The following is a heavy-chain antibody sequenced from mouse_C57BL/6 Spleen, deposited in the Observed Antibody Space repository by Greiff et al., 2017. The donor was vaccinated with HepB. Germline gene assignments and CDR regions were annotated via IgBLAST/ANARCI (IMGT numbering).Heavy chain of an antibody. CDR1: GYTFTSYW. J-gene: IGHJ1*03. D-gene: IGHD1-1*01. CDR2: IHPNSGST. V-gene: IGHV1-64*01. CDR3: ARGAYGSSLSYWYFDV. Sequence: QVQLQQPGAELVKPGDSVKLSCKASGYTFTSYWMHWVKQRPGQGLEWIGMIHPNSGSTNYNEKFKSKATLTVYKSSSTAYMQLSSLTSEDSAVYYCARGAYGSSLSYWYFDVWGTGTTVTVSS.